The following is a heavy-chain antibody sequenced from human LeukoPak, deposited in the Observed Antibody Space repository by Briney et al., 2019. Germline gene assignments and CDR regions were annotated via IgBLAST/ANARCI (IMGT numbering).Heavy chain of an antibody. D-gene: IGHD3-3*01. V-gene: IGHV1-69-2*01. CDR2: VYPEDGEK. Sequence: VKLSCKVSGYTFTDYSMHWVQQPPGKGLEWMGLVYPEDGEKIYAEKFQGRVTITADTSTDTAYMELRSLRSEDTAVYYCATVLRFYYYMDVWGKGTTVTVSS. J-gene: IGHJ6*03. CDR1: GYTFTDYS. CDR3: ATVLRFYYYMDV.